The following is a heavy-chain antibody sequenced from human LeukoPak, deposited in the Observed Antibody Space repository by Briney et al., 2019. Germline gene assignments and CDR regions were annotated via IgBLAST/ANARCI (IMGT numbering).Heavy chain of an antibody. D-gene: IGHD3-9*01. CDR2: IHYSGST. CDR1: SGSISNYY. CDR3: ARMGIRLFDWLPTYNFDY. Sequence: SETLSLTCGVSSGSISNYYWSWIRQPPGKGLEWIAYIHYSGSTHYNPSLRSRATISVDTSKNQLSLKLTSVTAADTAVYYCARMGIRLFDWLPTYNFDYWGQGTLVTVSS. J-gene: IGHJ4*02. V-gene: IGHV4-59*08.